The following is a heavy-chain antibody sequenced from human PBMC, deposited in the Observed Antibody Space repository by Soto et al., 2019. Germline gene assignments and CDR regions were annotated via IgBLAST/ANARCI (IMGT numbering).Heavy chain of an antibody. CDR2: VSTNDDRT. CDR3: ARELNTESSAYYSFAF. V-gene: IGHV1-18*01. J-gene: IGHJ4*02. D-gene: IGHD3-22*01. Sequence: QVQMVQSGPEVKMPGASVKVSCKTSGYTFTAYGLAWLRQAPGQRPEWMGWVSTNDDRTYYARKFQGRVTMTTDRSTTTTSMELRSLGTDDTAVYYCARELNTESSAYYSFAFWGQGTLVTVSS. CDR1: GYTFTAYG.